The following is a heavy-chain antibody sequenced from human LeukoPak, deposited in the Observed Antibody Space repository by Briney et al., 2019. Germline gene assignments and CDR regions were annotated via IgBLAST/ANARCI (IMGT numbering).Heavy chain of an antibody. D-gene: IGHD1-1*01. CDR2: FRGEGQT. CDR1: GFTFSGYA. Sequence: GGSLRLSCAASGFTFSGYAMSWFGQAPAGGLGGGSSFRGEGQTSDADCVKGRFSLSRAHSPTTVSLQLHTRRVDDTAVCYCAKQSWVANADAVLWGQ. J-gene: IGHJ3*01. V-gene: IGHV3-23*01. CDR3: AKQSWVANADAVL.